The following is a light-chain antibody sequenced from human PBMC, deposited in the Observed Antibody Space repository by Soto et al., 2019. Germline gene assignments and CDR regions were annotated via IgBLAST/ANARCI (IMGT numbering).Light chain of an antibody. CDR3: QQYYSTPWT. CDR1: QSILYSSNNKNY. V-gene: IGKV4-1*01. Sequence: DIVMTQSPDSLAVSMSERATINCQSSQSILYSSNNKNYLAWYQQKPGQPPKPLIYWASTRESGVPDRFSGSGSGTDFTLTISSLQAEDVGVYYCQQYYSTPWTFGQGTKVEIK. CDR2: WAS. J-gene: IGKJ1*01.